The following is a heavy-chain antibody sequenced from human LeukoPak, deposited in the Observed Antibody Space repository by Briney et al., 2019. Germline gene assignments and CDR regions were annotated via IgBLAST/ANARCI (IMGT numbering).Heavy chain of an antibody. V-gene: IGHV3-30*03. CDR3: YCGSGSNFDY. Sequence: GGSLRLSCAASGFTFSSYGMHWVRQAPGKGLEWVAVISYDGSNKYYADSVKGRFTISRDNSKNTLYLQMNSLRTEDTAVYYCYCGSGSNFDYWGQGTLVTVSS. CDR1: GFTFSSYG. CDR2: ISYDGSNK. D-gene: IGHD3-10*01. J-gene: IGHJ4*02.